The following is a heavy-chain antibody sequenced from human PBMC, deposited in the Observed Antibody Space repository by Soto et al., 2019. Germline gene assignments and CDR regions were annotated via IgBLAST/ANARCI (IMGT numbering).Heavy chain of an antibody. CDR1: GFTFSGSA. J-gene: IGHJ3*02. CDR2: IRSKANSYAT. CDR3: TRRLERVNDFWSGFLGEAPGNAFDI. V-gene: IGHV3-73*01. D-gene: IGHD3-3*01. Sequence: GGSLRLSCAASGFTFSGSAMHWVRQASGKGLEWVGRIRSKANSYATAYAASVKGRFTISRDDSKNTAYLQMNSLKTEDTAVYYCTRRLERVNDFWSGFLGEAPGNAFDIWGQGTMVTVSS.